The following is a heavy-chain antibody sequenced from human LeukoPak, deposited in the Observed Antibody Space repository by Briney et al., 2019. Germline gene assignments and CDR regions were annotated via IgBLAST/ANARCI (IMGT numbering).Heavy chain of an antibody. D-gene: IGHD1-26*01. Sequence: SQTLSLTCAISGDSVSSNSASWNWIRQSPSRGLEWLGRTYYRSKWYCESTISVKSQIIINPDTSKNQFSLQLNSVTPEDTAVYYCARENVALLYFDYWGQGTLVTVSS. V-gene: IGHV6-1*01. CDR3: ARENVALLYFDY. CDR1: GDSVSSNSAS. CDR2: TYYRSKWYC. J-gene: IGHJ4*02.